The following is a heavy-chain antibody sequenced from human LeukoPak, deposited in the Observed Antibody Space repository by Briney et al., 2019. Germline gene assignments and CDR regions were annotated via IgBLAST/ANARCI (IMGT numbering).Heavy chain of an antibody. CDR1: GYTFTGYY. CDR2: INPNSGGT. J-gene: IGHJ4*02. CDR3: ARALEYSSSSGPSDY. V-gene: IGHV1-2*02. Sequence: ASVKVSCKASGYTFTGYYMHWVRQAPGQGLEWTGWINPNSGGTNYAQKFQGRVTVTRDTSISTAYMELSRLRSDDTAVYYCARALEYSSSSGPSDYWGQGTLVTVSS. D-gene: IGHD6-6*01.